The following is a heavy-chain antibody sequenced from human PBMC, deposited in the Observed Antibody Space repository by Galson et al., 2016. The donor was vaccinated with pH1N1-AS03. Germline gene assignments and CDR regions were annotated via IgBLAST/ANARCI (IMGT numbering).Heavy chain of an antibody. V-gene: IGHV1-46*01. CDR2: IDPSGGPT. CDR3: ARDSGGWAVDF. D-gene: IGHD6-19*01. Sequence: SVKVSCKASGYTLTRYYMHWVRQAPGQGLEWMGIIDPSGGPTTYAPKFQGRITITTDTSTSTFYMELSSLISDDTAVYFCARDSGGWAVDFWGQGTEVTVSS. J-gene: IGHJ3*01. CDR1: GYTLTRYY.